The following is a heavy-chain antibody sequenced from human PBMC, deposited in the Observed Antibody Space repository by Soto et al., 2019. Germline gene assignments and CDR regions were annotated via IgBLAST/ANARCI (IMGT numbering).Heavy chain of an antibody. V-gene: IGHV1-8*01. J-gene: IGHJ4*02. Sequence: ASVNVSCKSSGYTFTSYYINWVRQATGQGLEWMGWMNPNSGNTGYAQKFQGRVTMTRNTSISTAYMELSSLRSEDTAVYYCARVRGTTERRLDYWGQGTLVTVSS. CDR1: GYTFTSYY. CDR3: ARVRGTTERRLDY. CDR2: MNPNSGNT. D-gene: IGHD4-17*01.